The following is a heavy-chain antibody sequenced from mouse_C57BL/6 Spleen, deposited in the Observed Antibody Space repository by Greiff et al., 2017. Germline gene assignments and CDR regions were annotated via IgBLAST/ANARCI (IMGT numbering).Heavy chain of an antibody. D-gene: IGHD2-12*01. J-gene: IGHJ4*01. V-gene: IGHV1-82*01. CDR3: AIRDAMDY. Sequence: QVQLQQSGPELVKPGASVKISCKASGYAFSSSWMNWVKQRPGKGLEWIGRIYPGDGDTNYNGKFKGKATLTADKSSSTAYMQLSSLTSEDSAVYFCAIRDAMDYGGQGTSVTVSS. CDR2: IYPGDGDT. CDR1: GYAFSSSW.